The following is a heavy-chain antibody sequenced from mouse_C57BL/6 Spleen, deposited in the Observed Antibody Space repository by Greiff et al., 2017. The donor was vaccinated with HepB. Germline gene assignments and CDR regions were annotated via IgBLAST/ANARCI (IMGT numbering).Heavy chain of an antibody. J-gene: IGHJ2*01. V-gene: IGHV1-64*01. Sequence: QVQLQQPGAELVKPGASVKLSCKASGYTFTSYWMHWVKQRPGQGLEWIGMIHPNSGSTNYNEKFKSKATLTVDKSSSTAYMQLSSLTSEDSAVYYCARYFTTVVATGFDYWGQGTTLTVSS. CDR1: GYTFTSYW. CDR2: IHPNSGST. CDR3: ARYFTTVVATGFDY. D-gene: IGHD1-1*01.